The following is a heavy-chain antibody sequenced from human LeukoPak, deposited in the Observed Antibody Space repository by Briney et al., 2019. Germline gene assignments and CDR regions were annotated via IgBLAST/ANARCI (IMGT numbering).Heavy chain of an antibody. CDR1: GGSFSGYY. D-gene: IGHD5-12*01. V-gene: IGHV4-34*01. CDR3: ARDLYSGYAL. Sequence: SETLSLTCAVYGGSFSGYYWSWIRQPPGKGLEWIGEINHSGSTNYNPSLKSRVAISVDTSKNQFSLKLSSVTAADTAVYYCARDLYSGYALWGQGTLVTVSS. J-gene: IGHJ4*02. CDR2: INHSGST.